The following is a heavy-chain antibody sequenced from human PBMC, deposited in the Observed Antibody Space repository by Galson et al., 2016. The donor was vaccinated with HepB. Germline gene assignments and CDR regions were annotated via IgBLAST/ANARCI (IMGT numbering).Heavy chain of an antibody. V-gene: IGHV6-1*01. CDR3: ARGSGDGSDYYHFDF. CDR2: TYYRSEWYT. Sequence: CAISGDSVSSNSAAWNWIRQSSSRGLEWLGRTYYRSEWYTDYAISVEGRITINPDTSKNQFSLHLNSVTPEDTAAYYCARGSGDGSDYYHFDFWGQGTLVTVSS. D-gene: IGHD6-25*01. J-gene: IGHJ4*02. CDR1: GDSVSSNSAA.